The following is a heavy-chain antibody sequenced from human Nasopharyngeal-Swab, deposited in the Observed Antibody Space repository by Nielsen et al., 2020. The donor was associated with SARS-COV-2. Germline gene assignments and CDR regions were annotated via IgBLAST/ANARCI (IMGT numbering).Heavy chain of an antibody. J-gene: IGHJ4*02. D-gene: IGHD4-17*01. V-gene: IGHV3-48*03. CDR1: GLGFSNYE. CDR2: ISTTTATI. Sequence: GESLKISCAASGLGFSNYEMNWVRQAPGKGLEWISYISTTTATIYYADSVKGRFTISRDNAKNTLSLQMNSLRAEDSAVYYCAREKYYYGDYERWGQGTLVTVSS. CDR3: AREKYYYGDYER.